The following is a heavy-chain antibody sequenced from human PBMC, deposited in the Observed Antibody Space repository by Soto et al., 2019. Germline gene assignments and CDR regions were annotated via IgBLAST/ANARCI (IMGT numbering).Heavy chain of an antibody. CDR2: FYYSGST. CDR1: VGPIRSSSFY. V-gene: IGHV4-39*01. D-gene: IGHD5-12*01. Sequence: QRRLQRPGPGLVRPSEPLSLTCTVSVGPIRSSSFYWGGFRQPPGGGLEWIGGFYYSGSTYYSPSLKSRVTISVDTSKNQFSLNLSSVTAADTAVYYCARRFYDGNEGFNYWGQGTLLTVSS. J-gene: IGHJ4*02. CDR3: ARRFYDGNEGFNY.